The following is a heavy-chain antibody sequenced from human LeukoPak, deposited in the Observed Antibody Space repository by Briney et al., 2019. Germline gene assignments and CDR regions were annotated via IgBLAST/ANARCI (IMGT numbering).Heavy chain of an antibody. Sequence: SETLSLTCTVSGGSISSYYWSWIRQPPGKGLEWIGYIYYSGSTNYNPSLKSRVTISVDTSKNQFSLKLSSVTAADTAVYYCARETTVVEDYFAYWGQGTLVTVSS. CDR3: ARETTVVEDYFAY. D-gene: IGHD4-23*01. J-gene: IGHJ4*02. CDR1: GGSISSYY. V-gene: IGHV4-59*01. CDR2: IYYSGST.